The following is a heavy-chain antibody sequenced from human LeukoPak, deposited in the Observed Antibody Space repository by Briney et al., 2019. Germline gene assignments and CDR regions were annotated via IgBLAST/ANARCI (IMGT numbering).Heavy chain of an antibody. CDR3: AKDLYSGSYYGYFGY. V-gene: IGHV3-23*01. D-gene: IGHD1-26*01. J-gene: IGHJ4*02. Sequence: PGGSLRLSCAASGFTFSSYAMSWVRQAPGKGLEWVSAISGSGGSTYYADSVKGRFTISRDNSKNTLYLQMNSLRAEDTAVYYCAKDLYSGSYYGYFGYWGQGTLVTVSS. CDR2: ISGSGGST. CDR1: GFTFSSYA.